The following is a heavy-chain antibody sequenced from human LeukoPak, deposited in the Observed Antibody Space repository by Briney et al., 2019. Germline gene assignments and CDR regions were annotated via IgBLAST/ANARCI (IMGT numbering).Heavy chain of an antibody. CDR1: GYTFTSYG. CDR2: ISAYNGNT. V-gene: IGHV1-18*01. J-gene: IGHJ4*02. D-gene: IGHD3-10*01. CDR3: ARDPPPDYYGSGSYYFDY. Sequence: ASVKVSCTASGYTFTSYGISWVRQAPGQGLEWMGWISAYNGNTNYAQKLQGRVTMTTDTSTSTAYMELRSLRSDDTAVYYCARDPPPDYYGSGSYYFDYWGQGTLVTVSS.